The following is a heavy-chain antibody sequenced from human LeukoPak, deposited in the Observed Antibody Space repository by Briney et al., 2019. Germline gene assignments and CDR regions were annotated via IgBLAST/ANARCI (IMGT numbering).Heavy chain of an antibody. V-gene: IGHV1-2*02. D-gene: IGHD3-16*01. J-gene: IGHJ5*02. CDR3: ARDVSAGGTNWFDP. CDR2: INPNSGGP. Sequence: ASVKVSFKASAYTFTGYYIHWVRQAPGQGLEWMGWINPNSGGPNYAQKFRGRVTMTRDTSISTAYMEMSRLRSDDTAVYYCARDVSAGGTNWFDPWGQGTLVTVSS. CDR1: AYTFTGYY.